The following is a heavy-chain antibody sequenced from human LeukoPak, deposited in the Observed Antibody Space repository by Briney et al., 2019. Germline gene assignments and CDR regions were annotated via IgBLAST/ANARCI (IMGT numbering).Heavy chain of an antibody. CDR2: IKQDASET. CDR1: GFTFTTYW. Sequence: PGGSLRLSCVASGFTFTTYWMNWVRQAPGKGLEWVAIIKQDASETFYVDSVKGRFTISRDNGRNSLFLQMGSLRVEDTAVYYCARDRPSTSGRGVYYYYYGMDVWGQGTTVTVSS. J-gene: IGHJ6*02. V-gene: IGHV3-7*01. D-gene: IGHD2-8*01. CDR3: ARDRPSTSGRGVYYYYYGMDV.